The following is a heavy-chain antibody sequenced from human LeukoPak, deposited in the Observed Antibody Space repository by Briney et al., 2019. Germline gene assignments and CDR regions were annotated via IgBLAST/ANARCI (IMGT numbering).Heavy chain of an antibody. CDR2: VTTTGTT. Sequence: GGSLRLSCAASGFTFSNYAMSWVRQAPGKGLEWVSAVTTTGTTYYADSVKGRFSISRDDSKNTVYLEMHSLRVEDTAIFYCARGQYSPSYWYFDLWGRGTLVTVSS. V-gene: IGHV3-23*01. D-gene: IGHD5-12*01. CDR3: ARGQYSPSYWYFDL. CDR1: GFTFSNYA. J-gene: IGHJ2*01.